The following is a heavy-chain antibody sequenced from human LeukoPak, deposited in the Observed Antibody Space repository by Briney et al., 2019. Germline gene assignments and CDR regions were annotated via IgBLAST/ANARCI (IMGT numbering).Heavy chain of an antibody. V-gene: IGHV3-23*01. Sequence: GGSLRLSCAASGFTFSSYAMSWVRQAPGKGLEWVSAISGSGGSTYYADSVKGRFTISRDNSKNTLYLQMNSLRAEDTAVYYCANSILTGYYKHDYMDVWGIGTTVTVSS. CDR2: ISGSGGST. D-gene: IGHD3-9*01. CDR1: GFTFSSYA. CDR3: ANSILTGYYKHDYMDV. J-gene: IGHJ6*03.